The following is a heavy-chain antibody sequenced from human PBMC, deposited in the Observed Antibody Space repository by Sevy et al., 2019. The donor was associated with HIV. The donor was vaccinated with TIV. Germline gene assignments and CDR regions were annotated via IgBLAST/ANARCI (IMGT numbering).Heavy chain of an antibody. J-gene: IGHJ6*02. CDR3: ARDGKTVTIAYYYYGMDV. CDR1: GFTFSSYS. CDR2: ISSSSTI. V-gene: IGHV3-48*02. Sequence: GGSLRLSCAASGFTFSSYSMNWVRQAPGKGLEWVSYISSSSTIYYADSVKGRFTISRDNAKNSLYLQMNSLRDEDTAVYYCARDGKTVTIAYYYYGMDVWGQGTTVTVSS. D-gene: IGHD4-17*01.